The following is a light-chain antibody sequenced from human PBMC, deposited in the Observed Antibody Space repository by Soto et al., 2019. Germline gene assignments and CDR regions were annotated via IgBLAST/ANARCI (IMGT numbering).Light chain of an antibody. Sequence: QSALTQPASVSGSPGQSITISCTGTSRDVGGYNYVSWHQQHPGKAPKVIITEVSNRPSGVSNRFSGSKSGNTASLTISGLQAEDEADYYCSSYTSSSTPVFGTGTKVTVL. CDR1: SRDVGGYNY. V-gene: IGLV2-14*01. CDR3: SSYTSSSTPV. J-gene: IGLJ1*01. CDR2: EVS.